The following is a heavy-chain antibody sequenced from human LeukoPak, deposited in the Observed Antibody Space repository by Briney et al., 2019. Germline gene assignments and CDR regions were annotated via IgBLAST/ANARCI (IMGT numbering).Heavy chain of an antibody. CDR2: IFHSGST. CDR1: SYSISSGYY. J-gene: IGHJ4*02. D-gene: IGHD1-26*01. CDR3: AREYTGTYYY. V-gene: IGHV4-38-2*02. Sequence: SETLSLTCTVSSYSISSGYYWGWIRQPPGKGLEWIGSIFHSGSTYYNPSLKSRVTISVDTSKNQFSLKLSSVTAADTAVYYCAREYTGTYYYWGQGTLVTVSS.